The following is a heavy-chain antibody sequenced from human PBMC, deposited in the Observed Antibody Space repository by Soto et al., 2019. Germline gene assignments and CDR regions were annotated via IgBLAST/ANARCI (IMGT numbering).Heavy chain of an antibody. Sequence: QLQLQESGPGLVKPSETLSLTCSVSGGSISNSSYLWGWVRQPPGKGLQWIGSVAHIGSTNYNPSLKTRLPISVGTSKTQSSLRLDSVTAADTAVYYCSRIAVSGPRTGFDYWVQGILVTVSS. CDR1: GGSISNSSYL. D-gene: IGHD6-19*01. V-gene: IGHV4-39*01. CDR3: SRIAVSGPRTGFDY. CDR2: VAHIGST. J-gene: IGHJ4*02.